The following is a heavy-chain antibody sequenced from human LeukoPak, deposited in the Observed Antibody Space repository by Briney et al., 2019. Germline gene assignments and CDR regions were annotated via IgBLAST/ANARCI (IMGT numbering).Heavy chain of an antibody. D-gene: IGHD2-2*01. CDR1: GGSFSDYF. J-gene: IGHJ6*02. CDR2: INHSGRT. CDR3: ATDVVVVPAAIHYGMDV. Sequence: SETLSLTCAVYGGSFSDYFWGWIRQPPGKGLEWIGEINHSGRTYYNPSLKNRVTISVDTSKNQFSLNLSSVTAADTAVYYCATDVVVVPAAIHYGMDVWGQGTTVTVSS. V-gene: IGHV4-34*01.